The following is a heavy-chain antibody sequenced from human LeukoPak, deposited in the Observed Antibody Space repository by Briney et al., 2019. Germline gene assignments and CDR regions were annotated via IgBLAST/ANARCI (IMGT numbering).Heavy chain of an antibody. V-gene: IGHV3-30*02. J-gene: IGHJ3*02. D-gene: IGHD3-9*01. CDR2: IRYDGSHK. CDR3: AKDEDILTGWSAFDI. Sequence: GGSLRLSCAASGFTFSSYGMHWVRQAPGKGLEWVTFIRYDGSHKYFADSVKGRFTISRDNSKNTLYLQMNSLRAEDTAVYYCAKDEDILTGWSAFDIWGQGTMVTVSS. CDR1: GFTFSSYG.